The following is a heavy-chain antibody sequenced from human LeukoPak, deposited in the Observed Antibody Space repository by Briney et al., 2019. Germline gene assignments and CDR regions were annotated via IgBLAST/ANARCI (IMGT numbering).Heavy chain of an antibody. CDR2: IYPDDSDT. CDR3: ARQGVAVAGTLWLDP. D-gene: IGHD6-19*01. J-gene: IGHJ5*02. Sequence: GESLKISCRGSGYTFENHWIAWVRQLPGQGLEWMGIIYPDDSDTTYSPSSEGQVTISVDKSINTAYLQWNSLEASDTAIYYCARQGVAVAGTLWLDPWGQGTLVTVSS. V-gene: IGHV5-51*01. CDR1: GYTFENHW.